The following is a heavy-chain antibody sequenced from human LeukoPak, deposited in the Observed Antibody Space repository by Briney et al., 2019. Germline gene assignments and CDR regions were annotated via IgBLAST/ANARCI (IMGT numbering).Heavy chain of an antibody. CDR2: MSSDGSKK. V-gene: IGHV3-30-3*02. J-gene: IGHJ4*02. CDR3: AKKFRGTTVISGDYFDY. Sequence: GGSLRLSCAASGFTFSSYAMHWVRQTPGKGLEWVAVMSSDGSKKYYADSVKGRFTISRDNSKNTLYLQMNSLRAEDKAVYYCAKKFRGTTVISGDYFDYWGQGTLVTVSS. CDR1: GFTFSSYA. D-gene: IGHD4-17*01.